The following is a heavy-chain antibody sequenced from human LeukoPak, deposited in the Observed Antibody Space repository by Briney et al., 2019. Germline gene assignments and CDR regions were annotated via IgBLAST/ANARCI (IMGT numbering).Heavy chain of an antibody. CDR3: ARHYYDSSGYSTFDY. CDR1: GGSFSGYY. V-gene: IGHV4-34*01. Sequence: PSETLSLTCAVYGGSFSGYYWSWIRQPPGKGLEWIGEINHSGSTNYNPSLKSRVTISVDTSKNQFSLKLSSVTAADTAVYYCARHYYDSSGYSTFDYWGQGTLVTVSS. D-gene: IGHD3-22*01. J-gene: IGHJ4*02. CDR2: INHSGST.